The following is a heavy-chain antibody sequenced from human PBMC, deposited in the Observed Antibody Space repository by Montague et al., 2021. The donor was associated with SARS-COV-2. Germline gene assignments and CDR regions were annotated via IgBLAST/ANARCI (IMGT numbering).Heavy chain of an antibody. CDR1: GFTFDSHA. Sequence: SLRLSCAGSGFTFDSHAMSWVRQAPGKGLEWAAGISDGGTSTYYSDSVKGRLIISRDNSKSTLYLQIHSLRAEDTAVYYCAKDLETSGWYTFFFDSWGQGTLVTVSS. CDR3: AKDLETSGWYTFFFDS. CDR2: ISDGGTST. V-gene: IGHV3-23*01. J-gene: IGHJ4*02. D-gene: IGHD6-19*01.